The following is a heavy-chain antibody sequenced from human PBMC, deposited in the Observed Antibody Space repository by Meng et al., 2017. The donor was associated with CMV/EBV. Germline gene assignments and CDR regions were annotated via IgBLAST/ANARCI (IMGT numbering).Heavy chain of an antibody. J-gene: IGHJ4*02. Sequence: ASLTVSCKTSGYTFTSYGIYWVRQAPGQGLEWMGWISGDYGNTNYAQKLQGRLTMTTDTSTSTAYMELRSLRSDDTAVYYCARDRCNTISCYSDYWGQGTLVTVSS. CDR3: ARDRCNTISCYSDY. D-gene: IGHD2/OR15-2a*01. CDR1: GYTFTSYG. CDR2: ISGDYGNT. V-gene: IGHV1-18*01.